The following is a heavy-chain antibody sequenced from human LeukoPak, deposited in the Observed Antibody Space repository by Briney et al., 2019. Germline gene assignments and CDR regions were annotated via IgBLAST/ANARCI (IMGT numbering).Heavy chain of an antibody. V-gene: IGHV3-66*01. Sequence: GGSLTLTCAASGFTVSNNYMSWVRQAPGKGLEWVAIIYSGGSTNYADSVKGRFTISRDNSKNPVYVQMNSLRAEDAAVYFCARVSIAGVGFDYWGQGTLVTVSS. J-gene: IGHJ4*02. D-gene: IGHD5/OR15-5a*01. CDR2: IYSGGST. CDR1: GFTVSNNY. CDR3: ARVSIAGVGFDY.